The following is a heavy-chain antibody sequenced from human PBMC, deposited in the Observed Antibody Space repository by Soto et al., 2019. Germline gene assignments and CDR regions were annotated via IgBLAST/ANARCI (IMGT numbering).Heavy chain of an antibody. Sequence: SQTLSLTCAISGDSVSSNSAAWNWIRQSPSRGLEWLGRTYYRSKWYNDYVVSVKSRITINPDTSKNQFSLQLNSVTPEDTAVYYCARASYQLCHERCYGMDVWGQGTTVTVSS. D-gene: IGHD2-2*01. V-gene: IGHV6-1*01. CDR2: TYYRSKWYN. CDR3: ARASYQLCHERCYGMDV. J-gene: IGHJ6*02. CDR1: GDSVSSNSAA.